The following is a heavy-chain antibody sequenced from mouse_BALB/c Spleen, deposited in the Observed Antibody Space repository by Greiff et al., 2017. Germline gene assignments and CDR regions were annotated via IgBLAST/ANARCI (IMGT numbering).Heavy chain of an antibody. CDR3: ARGENYGNYWFAY. D-gene: IGHD2-1*01. CDR2: IWSGGST. Sequence: QVHVKQSGPGLVQPSQSLSITCTVSGFSLTSYGVHWVRQSPGKGLEWLGVIWSGGSTDYNAAFISRLSISKDNSKSQVFFKMNSLQANDTAIYYCARGENYGNYWFAYWGQGTLVTVSA. CDR1: GFSLTSYG. V-gene: IGHV2-2*02. J-gene: IGHJ3*01.